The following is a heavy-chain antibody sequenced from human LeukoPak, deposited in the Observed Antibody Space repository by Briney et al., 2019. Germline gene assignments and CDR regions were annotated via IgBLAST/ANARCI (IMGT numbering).Heavy chain of an antibody. CDR3: ARHYSFPAVLLWFGADHNWFDP. CDR1: GGSLSSYY. J-gene: IGHJ5*02. Sequence: SETLSLTCTVSGGSLSSYYWSWIRQPPGKGLEWIGYVYYSGSTNYNPSLKSRVTISVDTSKNQFSLKLSSVTAADTAVYYCARHYSFPAVLLWFGADHNWFDPWGQGTLVTVSS. CDR2: VYYSGST. D-gene: IGHD3-10*01. V-gene: IGHV4-59*08.